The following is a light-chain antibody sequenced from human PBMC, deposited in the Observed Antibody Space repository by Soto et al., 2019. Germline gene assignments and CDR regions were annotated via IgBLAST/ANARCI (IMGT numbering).Light chain of an antibody. CDR3: QQEGSSPPYT. V-gene: IGKV3-20*01. J-gene: IGKJ2*01. Sequence: EIVLTQSSGTLSLSPGERATLSCRASQSVSSSYLAWYQQKPGQAPRLLIYAASSSATGIPDRFSGSGAGTDFTLSIRRLVPEDFAVYYCQQEGSSPPYTVGQGTKREI. CDR1: QSVSSSY. CDR2: AAS.